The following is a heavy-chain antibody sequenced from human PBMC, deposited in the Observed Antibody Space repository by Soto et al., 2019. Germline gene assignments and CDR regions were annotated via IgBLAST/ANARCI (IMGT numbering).Heavy chain of an antibody. CDR1: GGSISSYY. Sequence: SETLSLTCTVSGGSISSYYWSWIRQPPGKGLEWIGYIYYSGSTNYNPSLKSRVTISVDTSKNQFSLKLSSVTAADTAVYYCARRLLSSNYYYYMDVWGKGTTVTVSS. J-gene: IGHJ6*03. V-gene: IGHV4-59*08. D-gene: IGHD2-2*01. CDR3: ARRLLSSNYYYYMDV. CDR2: IYYSGST.